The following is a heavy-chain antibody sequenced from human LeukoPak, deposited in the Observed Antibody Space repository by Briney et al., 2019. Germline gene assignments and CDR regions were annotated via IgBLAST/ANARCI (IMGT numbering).Heavy chain of an antibody. CDR1: GGSISSSSHF. Sequence: SETLSLTCAVSGGSISSSSHFWGWIRQPPGKGLEWIASIFYSGTTYYNPSLKSRVTISVDTSKNQFSLRLSSVTAADTAVYFCARQVVAVAGTGYFDYWGQGTLVTVSS. CDR3: ARQVVAVAGTGYFDY. CDR2: IFYSGTT. J-gene: IGHJ4*01. V-gene: IGHV4-39*01. D-gene: IGHD6-19*01.